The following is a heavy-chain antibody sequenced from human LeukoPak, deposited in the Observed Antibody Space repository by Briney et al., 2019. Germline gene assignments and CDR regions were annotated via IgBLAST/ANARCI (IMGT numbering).Heavy chain of an antibody. J-gene: IGHJ4*02. CDR1: GGSISSYY. CDR2: IYDSGST. D-gene: IGHD6-6*01. V-gene: IGHV4-59*12. Sequence: SETLSLTCTVSGGSISSYYWSWIRQPPGKGLEWIGYIYDSGSTNYNPSLKSRVTISVDTSKNQFSLKLSSVTAADTAVYYCARDQRFSVERQLAPPYYFDYWGQGTLVTVPS. CDR3: ARDQRFSVERQLAPPYYFDY.